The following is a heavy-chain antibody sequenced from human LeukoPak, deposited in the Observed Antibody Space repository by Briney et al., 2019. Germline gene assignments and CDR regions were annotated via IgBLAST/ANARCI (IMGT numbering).Heavy chain of an antibody. V-gene: IGHV2-5*02. CDR2: IYWDGDK. CDR1: GFSLSTSGVA. CDR3: TRSLRSPECSNSRCYYFDY. J-gene: IGHJ4*02. Sequence: SGPTLVNPTQTLTLTCTFSGFSLSTSGVAVGWIRQPPGKSLEWLAIIYWDGDKRYSPPLKSRLTITKDTSRNQVVFTMTNMDPVDTATYFCTRSLRSPECSNSRCYYFDYWGQGNLDTVSS. D-gene: IGHD2/OR15-2a*01.